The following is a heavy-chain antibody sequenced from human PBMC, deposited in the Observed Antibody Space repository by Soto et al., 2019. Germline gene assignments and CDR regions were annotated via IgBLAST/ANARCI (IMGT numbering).Heavy chain of an antibody. D-gene: IGHD5-12*01. Sequence: QVQLVQSGAEVKKPGSSVKVSCKASGGTFSSYAISWVRQAPGQGLEWMGGIIPIFGTANYAQKFQGRVTITADKSTSTAYMELSSLRSEDTAVYYCARAEYSGYDFFDAFDIWGKGTMVTVSS. CDR3: ARAEYSGYDFFDAFDI. J-gene: IGHJ3*02. CDR1: GGTFSSYA. CDR2: IIPIFGTA. V-gene: IGHV1-69*06.